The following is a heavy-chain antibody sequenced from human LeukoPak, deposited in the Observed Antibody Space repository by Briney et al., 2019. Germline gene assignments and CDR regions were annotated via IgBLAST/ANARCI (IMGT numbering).Heavy chain of an antibody. CDR2: ISSSSSYI. J-gene: IGHJ4*02. D-gene: IGHD4-11*01. V-gene: IGHV3-21*01. Sequence: PGGSLRLSCAASGFTFSSYSMNWVRQAPGKGLEWVSSISSSSSYIYYADSVKGRFTISRDNAKNSLYLQMNSLRAEDTAVYYCARLPPYSNYVHLCFDYWGQGTLVTVSS. CDR3: ARLPPYSNYVHLCFDY. CDR1: GFTFSSYS.